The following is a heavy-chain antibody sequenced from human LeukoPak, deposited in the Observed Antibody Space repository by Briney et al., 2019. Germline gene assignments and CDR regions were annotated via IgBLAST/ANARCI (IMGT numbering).Heavy chain of an antibody. CDR2: VNHSGST. V-gene: IGHV4-34*01. Sequence: PGGSLRLSCAASGFTFSTYAMTWVRQPPGKALEWIGEVNHSGSTKYNESLKSRVTMSVDTSKNQFSLKLTSVTAADTAVYYCASSSATDPQLDPWGQGTLVTVSA. D-gene: IGHD2-15*01. CDR1: GFTFSTYA. CDR3: ASSSATDPQLDP. J-gene: IGHJ5*02.